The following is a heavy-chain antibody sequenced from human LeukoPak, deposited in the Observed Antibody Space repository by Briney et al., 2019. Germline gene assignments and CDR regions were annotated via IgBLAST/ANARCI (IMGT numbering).Heavy chain of an antibody. CDR2: INHSGST. D-gene: IGHD1-26*01. V-gene: IGHV4-34*01. CDR3: ARGRYSGSYYGYYYYMDV. CDR1: GGPFSGYY. J-gene: IGHJ6*03. Sequence: SETLSLTCAVYGGPFSGYYWSWIRQPPGKGLEWIGEINHSGSTNYNPSLKSRVTISVDTSKNQFSLKLSSVTAADTAVYYSARGRYSGSYYGYYYYMDVWGKGTTVTVSS.